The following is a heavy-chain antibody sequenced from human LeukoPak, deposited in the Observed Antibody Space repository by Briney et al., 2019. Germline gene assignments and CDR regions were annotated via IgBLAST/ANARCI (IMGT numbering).Heavy chain of an antibody. Sequence: SETLSLTCTVYGGSISRSSYYWGCIHQPPGKGLEWIGSIHYSGIIYYNPSLKSRVTISVDTSKNHFSLKLSSVTAADTAVYYCARHQEVDFDLWGRGTLVSVSS. V-gene: IGHV4-39*01. J-gene: IGHJ2*01. CDR1: GGSISRSSYY. CDR2: IHYSGII. CDR3: ARHQEVDFDL.